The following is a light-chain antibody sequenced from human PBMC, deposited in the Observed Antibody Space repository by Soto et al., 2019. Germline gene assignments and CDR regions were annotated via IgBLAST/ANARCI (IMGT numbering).Light chain of an antibody. V-gene: IGKV3-20*01. CDR1: QSVSSSY. J-gene: IGKJ5*01. Sequence: EIVLTQSPATLSLSPGARATLSCRASQSVSSSYLAWYQQKPGQPPRLLIYGASSRATGIPDRFSGSGSGTDFTLTISRLEPEDFAVFYCQHYDSLPITFGQGTRVEI. CDR2: GAS. CDR3: QHYDSLPIT.